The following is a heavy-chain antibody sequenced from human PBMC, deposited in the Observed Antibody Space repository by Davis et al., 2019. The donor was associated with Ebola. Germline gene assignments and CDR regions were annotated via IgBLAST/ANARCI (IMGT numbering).Heavy chain of an antibody. CDR3: AKSGLSFGVVKYHYGMDV. CDR2: ISGSGFYT. D-gene: IGHD3-3*01. V-gene: IGHV3-21*04. J-gene: IGHJ6*04. Sequence: GESLKISCAVSTFTFSTYSMNWVRQAPGKGLEWVSSISGSGFYTYYADSVKGRFTISRDNAKNSLYLQMNSLRAEDTAVYYCAKSGLSFGVVKYHYGMDVWGKGTTVTVSS. CDR1: TFTFSTYS.